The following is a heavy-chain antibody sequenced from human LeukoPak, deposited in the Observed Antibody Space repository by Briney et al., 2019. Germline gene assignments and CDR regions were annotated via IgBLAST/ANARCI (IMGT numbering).Heavy chain of an antibody. Sequence: GGSLRLSCAASGFTVSSNYMSWVRQGPGKGLEWVSVIYRGGSTYYADSVKGRFTISRDNSKNTLYLQMNSLRTEDTAVYYCARVIFSSSWYYFDYWGQGTLVTVSS. CDR1: GFTVSSNY. V-gene: IGHV3-66*01. J-gene: IGHJ4*02. CDR3: ARVIFSSSWYYFDY. D-gene: IGHD6-13*01. CDR2: IYRGGST.